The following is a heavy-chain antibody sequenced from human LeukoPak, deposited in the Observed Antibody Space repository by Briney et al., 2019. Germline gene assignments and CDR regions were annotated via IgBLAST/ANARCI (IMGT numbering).Heavy chain of an antibody. V-gene: IGHV4-34*01. D-gene: IGHD2-2*01. CDR2: INHSGST. Sequence: SETLSLTCAVYGGPFSGYYWSWIRQPPGKGLEGIGEINHSGSTNYNPSLKSRVTISVDTSKNQFPLKLRSVTAADTAVYYCARGGDGDIVVVPTAGRAYFDYWGQGTLVTVSS. CDR3: ARGGDGDIVVVPTAGRAYFDY. CDR1: GGPFSGYY. J-gene: IGHJ4*02.